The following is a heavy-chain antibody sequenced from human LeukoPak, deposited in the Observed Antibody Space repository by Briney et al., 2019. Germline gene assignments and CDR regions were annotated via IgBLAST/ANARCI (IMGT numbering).Heavy chain of an antibody. J-gene: IGHJ4*02. CDR3: AREGSGQLWSPRPYYFDY. Sequence: GGSLRLSCAASGFTFSSYAMSWVRQAPGKGLEWVSAISGSGGSTYYADSVKGRFTISRDNAKNSLYLQMNSLRAEDTAVYYCAREGSGQLWSPRPYYFDYWGQGTLVTVSS. CDR1: GFTFSSYA. D-gene: IGHD5-18*01. CDR2: ISGSGGST. V-gene: IGHV3-23*01.